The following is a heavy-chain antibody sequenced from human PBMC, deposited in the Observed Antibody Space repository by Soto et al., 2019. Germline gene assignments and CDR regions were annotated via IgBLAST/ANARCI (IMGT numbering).Heavy chain of an antibody. V-gene: IGHV3-48*02. D-gene: IGHD5-18*01. CDR1: GFTFSTYS. Sequence: LRLSCAASGFTFSTYSMTWVRQAPGKGLEWVSYISSSSSNIYYADSVKGRFTVSRDNAKNSLYLQMNSLRDADTAVFYCARGGYPIDYWGQGTLVTVSS. J-gene: IGHJ4*02. CDR3: ARGGYPIDY. CDR2: ISSSSSNI.